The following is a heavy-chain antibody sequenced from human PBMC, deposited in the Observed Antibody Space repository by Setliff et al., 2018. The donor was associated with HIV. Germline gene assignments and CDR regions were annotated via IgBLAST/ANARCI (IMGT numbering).Heavy chain of an antibody. J-gene: IGHJ4*02. CDR3: ATDNCGGDCYLNY. D-gene: IGHD2-21*02. Sequence: PSETLSLTCTVSGGSISSSSFYWGWIRQPPGKGLEYIGNIHHSGSTHYNPSLKSRVAISVDTSKNQFSLKLSSVTAADTAVYYCATDNCGGDCYLNYWGLGTLVTVSS. CDR2: IHHSGST. CDR1: GGSISSSSFY. V-gene: IGHV4-39*02.